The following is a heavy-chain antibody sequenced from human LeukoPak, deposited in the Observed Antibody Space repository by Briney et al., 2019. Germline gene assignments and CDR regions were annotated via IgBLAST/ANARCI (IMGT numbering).Heavy chain of an antibody. J-gene: IGHJ4*02. D-gene: IGHD1-26*01. CDR1: GFTFSNYA. CDR3: AREGATTSFDY. CDR2: ISPGGGPT. V-gene: IGHV3-23*01. Sequence: GGSLRLSCAASGFTFSNYAMNWVRQAPGKGLEWVSGISPGGGPTYYADSVKGRFTISRDDSKNTLYLQMNNLRAVDTAVYYCAREGATTSFDYWGQGTLVTVSS.